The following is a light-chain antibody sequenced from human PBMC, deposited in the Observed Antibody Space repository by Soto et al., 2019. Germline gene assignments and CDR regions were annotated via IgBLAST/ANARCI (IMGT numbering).Light chain of an antibody. V-gene: IGLV2-14*01. CDR1: SSDVGGYNY. Sequence: QAVVTQPASVSGSPGQSITISCTGTSSDVGGYNYVSWYQQHPGKAPKVMIYDVSNRPSGVSNRFSGSKSGNTASLTISGLQAEDEADYYCSSYTSSSFYVFGTGTKVTVL. J-gene: IGLJ1*01. CDR3: SSYTSSSFYV. CDR2: DVS.